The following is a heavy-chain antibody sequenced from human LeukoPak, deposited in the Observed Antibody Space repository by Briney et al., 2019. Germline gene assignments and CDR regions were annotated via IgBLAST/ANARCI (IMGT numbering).Heavy chain of an antibody. CDR2: ISSSGGST. D-gene: IGHD1-26*01. Sequence: GGSLRLSCAASGFTFSSDAMRWVRQAPGKGLEWVSAISSSGGSTYYADSVRGRFIISRDSSKNTLYLQMNSLRAEDTAVYYCAKGGAQVGGQGTLVPVSS. J-gene: IGHJ4*02. V-gene: IGHV3-23*01. CDR3: AKGGAQV. CDR1: GFTFSSDA.